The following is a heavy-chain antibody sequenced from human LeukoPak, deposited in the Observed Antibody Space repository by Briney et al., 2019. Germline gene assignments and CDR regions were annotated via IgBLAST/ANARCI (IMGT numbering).Heavy chain of an antibody. CDR2: ISDSGDNT. V-gene: IGHV3-23*01. Sequence: GGSLRLSCAASGFTFSSYAMSWVRQDPGKGLEWVSAISDSGDNTYYADSVKGRFTISRDNSKNTLYLQMNSLRAEDTAVYYCAKGRKWELPLDYWGQGTLVTVSS. J-gene: IGHJ4*02. CDR3: AKGRKWELPLDY. D-gene: IGHD1-26*01. CDR1: GFTFSSYA.